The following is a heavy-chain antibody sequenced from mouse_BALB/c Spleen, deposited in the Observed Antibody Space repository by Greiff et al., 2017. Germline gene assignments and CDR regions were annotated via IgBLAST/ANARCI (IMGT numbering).Heavy chain of an antibody. Sequence: VQLQQSGAALVKPGASVKLSCTASGFNIQDTYMHWVKQRPEQGLEWIGRIDPANGNTKYDPKFQGKATITADTSSNTAYLQLSSLTSEDTAVYDGARDGNYVRYYAMDYWGQGTSVTVSS. CDR2: IDPANGNT. CDR1: GFNIQDTY. D-gene: IGHD2-1*01. J-gene: IGHJ4*01. CDR3: ARDGNYVRYYAMDY. V-gene: IGHV14-3*02.